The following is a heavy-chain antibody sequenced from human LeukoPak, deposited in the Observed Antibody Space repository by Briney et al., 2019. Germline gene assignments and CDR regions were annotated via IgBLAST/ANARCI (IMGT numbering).Heavy chain of an antibody. CDR3: AKRYCKSATCRSDMDA. Sequence: EGSLRLSCAASGFSFSNYGMHWVRQAPGKGLEWVALIQSDGSKTYSADSVKGRFTISRDNPRNTLYLQMDRLRPEDTAVYYCAKRYCKSATCRSDMDAWGQGTTVTVS. CDR2: IQSDGSKT. J-gene: IGHJ6*02. D-gene: IGHD2-15*01. CDR1: GFSFSNYG. V-gene: IGHV3-30*02.